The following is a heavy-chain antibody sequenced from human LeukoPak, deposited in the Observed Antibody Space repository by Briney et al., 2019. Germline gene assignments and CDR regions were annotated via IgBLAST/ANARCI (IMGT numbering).Heavy chain of an antibody. D-gene: IGHD3-3*01. Sequence: ASVKVSCKASGFTFTGYYMHWVRQAPGQGLEWMGRINPDHGNTNYAQKFQDRVTLTRDTSISTAYMEVNNLTSDDTAVYYCATFKGHEWTLWGQGTLVTVSS. CDR1: GFTFTGYY. J-gene: IGHJ4*02. V-gene: IGHV1-2*06. CDR3: ATFKGHEWTL. CDR2: INPDHGNT.